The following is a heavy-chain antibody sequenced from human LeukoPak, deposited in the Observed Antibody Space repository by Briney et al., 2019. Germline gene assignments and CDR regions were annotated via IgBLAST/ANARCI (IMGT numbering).Heavy chain of an antibody. CDR1: GFTFSSYW. V-gene: IGHV3-7*01. Sequence: PGGSLRLSCAASGFTFSSYWMSWVRQAPGKGLEWVVNIKQDGSEKYYVDSVKGRFTISRDNAKNSLYLQMNSLRAEDTAVYYCARDLGLGSGSGDFDYWGQGTLVTVSS. J-gene: IGHJ4*02. CDR2: IKQDGSEK. CDR3: ARDLGLGSGSGDFDY. D-gene: IGHD3-10*02.